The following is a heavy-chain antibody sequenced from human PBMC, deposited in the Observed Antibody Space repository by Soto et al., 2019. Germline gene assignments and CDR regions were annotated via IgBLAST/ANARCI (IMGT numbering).Heavy chain of an antibody. CDR2: ISSSSSYI. J-gene: IGHJ4*02. D-gene: IGHD2-21*01. Sequence: GESLKISCAASGFTFSSYSMNWVRQAPGKGLEWVSSISSSSSYIYYADSVKGRFTISRDNSKNTLYLQMNSLRAEDTAVYYCAKDLGRSRHNYWGQGTLVTVSS. CDR3: AKDLGRSRHNY. V-gene: IGHV3-21*04. CDR1: GFTFSSYS.